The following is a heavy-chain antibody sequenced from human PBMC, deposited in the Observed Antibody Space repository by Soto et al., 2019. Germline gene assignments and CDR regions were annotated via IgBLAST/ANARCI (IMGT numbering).Heavy chain of an antibody. CDR3: ARAYEGDYFDY. CDR2: ISGSGGST. V-gene: IGHV3-23*01. J-gene: IGHJ4*02. CDR1: GFTFSSYA. Sequence: GGSLRLSCAASGFTFSSYAMSWVRQAPGKGLEWVSAISGSGGSTYYADYVKGRFTISRDNSKNTLYLQMNSLSVYDTAVYYCARAYEGDYFDYWGQGTLVTVSS. D-gene: IGHD3-16*01.